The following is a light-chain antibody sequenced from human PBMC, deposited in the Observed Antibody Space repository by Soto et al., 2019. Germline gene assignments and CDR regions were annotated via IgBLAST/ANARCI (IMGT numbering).Light chain of an antibody. J-gene: IGKJ2*01. CDR1: QSISRW. Sequence: GDRVTIACRASQSISRWMAWYQQKPGEAPKLLIYKASTLESGVPSRFSGSGSGTEFTLTISSLQPDDFATDYCHQYNSYFFGQGTKLEIK. CDR3: HQYNSYF. V-gene: IGKV1-5*03. CDR2: KAS.